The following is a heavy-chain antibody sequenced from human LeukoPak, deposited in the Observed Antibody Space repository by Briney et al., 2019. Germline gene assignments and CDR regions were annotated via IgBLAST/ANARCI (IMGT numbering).Heavy chain of an antibody. CDR2: ISAYIGNT. V-gene: IGHV1-18*01. Sequence: ASVKVSCKASGYTFNSHGISWVRQAPGQGLEWMGWISAYIGNTNYAQKLQGRVTMTTDTSTSTAYMELRSLRSDDTAIYYCARDWDELRHFDWFNWFDPWGQGTLVTVSS. CDR3: ARDWDELRHFDWFNWFDP. D-gene: IGHD3-9*01. CDR1: GYTFNSHG. J-gene: IGHJ5*02.